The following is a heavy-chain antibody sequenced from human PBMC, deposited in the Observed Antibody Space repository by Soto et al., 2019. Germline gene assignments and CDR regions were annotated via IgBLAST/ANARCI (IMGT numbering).Heavy chain of an antibody. Sequence: QVQLVQSGAEVKKPGSSVKVSCKASGGTFSSYTISWVRQAPGQGLEWMGRIIPILGIANYAQKFQGRVTITADKSTSTAYMELSSLRSEDTAVYYCARDYSQYYDSSGGKYFDYWGQGTLVTVSS. D-gene: IGHD3-22*01. CDR1: GGTFSSYT. J-gene: IGHJ4*02. V-gene: IGHV1-69*08. CDR3: ARDYSQYYDSSGGKYFDY. CDR2: IIPILGIA.